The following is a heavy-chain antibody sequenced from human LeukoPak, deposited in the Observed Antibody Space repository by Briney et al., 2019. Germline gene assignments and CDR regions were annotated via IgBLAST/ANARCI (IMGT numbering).Heavy chain of an antibody. CDR1: GGSISSGDYY. J-gene: IGHJ4*02. Sequence: SSETLSLTCTVSGGSISSGDYYWSWIRQHPGKGLEWIGYIYYSGSSYYNPSLRSRVTISVDTSKNHFSLKLSSVTAADTAVYYCARNRDGYNSFDYWGQGTLVTVSS. D-gene: IGHD5-24*01. CDR2: IYYSGSS. V-gene: IGHV4-31*03. CDR3: ARNRDGYNSFDY.